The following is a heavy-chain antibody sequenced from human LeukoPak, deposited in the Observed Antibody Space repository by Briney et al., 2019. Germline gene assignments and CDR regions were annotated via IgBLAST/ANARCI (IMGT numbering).Heavy chain of an antibody. V-gene: IGHV3-23*01. CDR3: AKDRRGYSSSLGLIDY. D-gene: IGHD6-6*01. J-gene: IGHJ4*02. CDR1: GFTLCSHA. CDR2: LCGGGGST. Sequence: PGGSLRLSCAPSGFTLCSHAMSDVPPPPGGALECFLSLCGGGGSTDYADSVTGRFTIARDNSKNTLYLQMHSLRAEDTAVYYCAKDRRGYSSSLGLIDYWGQGTLVTVSS.